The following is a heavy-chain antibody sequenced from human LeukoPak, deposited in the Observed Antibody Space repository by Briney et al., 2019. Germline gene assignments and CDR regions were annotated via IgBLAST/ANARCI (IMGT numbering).Heavy chain of an antibody. CDR2: MYSRGST. CDR3: AKAYYYGSGSYYMGWYYMDV. CDR1: GLTVSSNY. Sequence: GGSLRLSCAASGLTVSSNYMSWARQAPGEGLEWVSVMYSRGSTYYADSVKGRFTISRDKYKNTLYLQLNSPRAEDTDVYYCAKAYYYGSGSYYMGWYYMDVWGKGTTVTVSS. J-gene: IGHJ6*03. V-gene: IGHV3-53*01. D-gene: IGHD3-10*01.